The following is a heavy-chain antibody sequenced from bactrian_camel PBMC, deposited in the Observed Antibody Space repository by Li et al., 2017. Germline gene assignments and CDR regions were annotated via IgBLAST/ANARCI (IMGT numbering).Heavy chain of an antibody. J-gene: IGHJ4*01. CDR2: IYGDGNT. CDR1: GYTFNTY. Sequence: VQLVESGGGSVEAGGSVRLSCAASGYTFNTYSWFRQAPGQEREGVAGIYGDGNTYYAESVRGRFTISQDGAGDTTYLQMDGLKPEDSGMYYCAHDPVRCSNGPYLLMPRYKNWGRGTQVTVS. CDR3: AHDPVRCSNGPYLLMPRYKN. D-gene: IGHD6*01. V-gene: IGHV3S10*01.